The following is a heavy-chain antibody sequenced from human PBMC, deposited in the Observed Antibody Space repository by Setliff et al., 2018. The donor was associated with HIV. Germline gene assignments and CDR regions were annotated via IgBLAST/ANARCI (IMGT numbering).Heavy chain of an antibody. J-gene: IGHJ4*02. CDR3: ATNFLYDILTGYFPYQFDQ. CDR2: IKQDGSEK. D-gene: IGHD3-9*01. V-gene: IGHV3-7*01. CDR1: GITISSHW. Sequence: GESLKISCAASGITISSHWMSWIRQAPGKGLEWVASIKQDGSEKYFVDSVKGRFTISRDNAKDSMILQMNSMRGEDTAVYYCATNFLYDILTGYFPYQFDQWGQGTLVTVSS.